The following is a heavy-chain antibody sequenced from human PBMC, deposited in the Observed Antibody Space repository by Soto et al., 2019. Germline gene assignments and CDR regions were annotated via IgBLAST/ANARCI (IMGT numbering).Heavy chain of an antibody. J-gene: IGHJ6*02. D-gene: IGHD3-10*01. V-gene: IGHV1-69*13. CDR3: ARPMVRGVISYYYYGMDV. CDR2: IIPIFGTA. CDR1: GGTFSSYA. Sequence: SVKVSCKASGGTFSSYAISWVRQAPGQGLEWMGGIIPIFGTANYAQKFQGRVTITADESTSTAYMELSSLRSEDTAVYYCARPMVRGVISYYYYGMDVWGQGTTVTVSS.